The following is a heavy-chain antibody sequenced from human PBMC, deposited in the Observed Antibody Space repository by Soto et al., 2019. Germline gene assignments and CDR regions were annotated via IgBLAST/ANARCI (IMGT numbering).Heavy chain of an antibody. CDR2: ISGGGDTT. CDR3: SKLWDFVVLPAGILDY. J-gene: IGHJ4*02. D-gene: IGHD2-8*01. Sequence: EVQLLESGGGLVQPGGSLRLTCAASGFTFSSYGISWIRLSPGKGLEWVSVISGGGDTTYYTPSVKGRFTISRDDFRNTLYLQMNSLRPEDTAIYSCSKLWDFVVLPAGILDYWGPGTLVTVSS. CDR1: GFTFSSYG. V-gene: IGHV3-23*01.